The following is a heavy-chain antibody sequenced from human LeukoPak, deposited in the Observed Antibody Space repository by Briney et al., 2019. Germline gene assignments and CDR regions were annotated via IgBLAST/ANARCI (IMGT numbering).Heavy chain of an antibody. CDR1: GYSIRSTYY. J-gene: IGHJ3*02. Sequence: PSETLSLTCGVSGYSIRSTYYWGWIRRPPGKGLEWIGSVHHSGGTYYNPSLQSRVTISADTSNNQFSLNLRSVTAADTAVYYCARILPPPEYSSGRGIFQIRGQGTMVIVSS. CDR2: VHHSGGT. D-gene: IGHD3-22*01. V-gene: IGHV4-38-2*01. CDR3: ARILPPPEYSSGRGIFQI.